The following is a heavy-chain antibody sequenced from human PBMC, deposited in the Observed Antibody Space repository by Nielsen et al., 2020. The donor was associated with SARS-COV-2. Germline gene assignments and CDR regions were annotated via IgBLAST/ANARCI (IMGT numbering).Heavy chain of an antibody. CDR3: ARADYYDSSGAFDI. J-gene: IGHJ4*02. D-gene: IGHD3-22*01. Sequence: GGSLRLSCAASGFTFLHYFIPFFLPSQGKGLVWVSRVISDGTMAYYADSVKGRFTISRDNAKNTLFPQMNSLRGEDTAVYYCARADYYDSSGAFDIWGQGTLVTVSS. CDR2: VISDGTMA. V-gene: IGHV3-74*01. CDR1: GFTFLHYF.